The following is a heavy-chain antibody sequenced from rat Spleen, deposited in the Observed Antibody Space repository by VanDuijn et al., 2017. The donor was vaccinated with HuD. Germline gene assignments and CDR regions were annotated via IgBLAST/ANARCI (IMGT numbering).Heavy chain of an antibody. J-gene: IGHJ2*01. V-gene: IGHV2-13*01. CDR3: VRADRESYAHFDH. Sequence: QVQLKESGPGLVQPSQTLSLTCTVSGFSLSSYGVIWVRQPPGKGLEWMGVIWGNGNTNYNSALKSRLSISRENSKSQVFLKMTSLQTEDTATYYCVRADRESYAHFDHWGQGVMVTVSS. CDR1: GFSLSSYG. CDR2: IWGNGNT. D-gene: IGHD1-12*01.